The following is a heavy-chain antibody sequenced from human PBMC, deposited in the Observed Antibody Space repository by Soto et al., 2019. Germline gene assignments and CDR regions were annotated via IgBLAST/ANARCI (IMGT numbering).Heavy chain of an antibody. CDR3: ARWGYDFWSGYYWDY. Sequence: PSETLSLTCAVYGGSFSGYYWSWIRQPPGKGLEWIGEINHSGSTNYNPSLKSRVTISVDTSKNQFSLKLSSVTAADTAVYYCARWGYDFWSGYYWDYWGQGTLVTVSS. D-gene: IGHD3-3*01. J-gene: IGHJ4*02. V-gene: IGHV4-34*01. CDR1: GGSFSGYY. CDR2: INHSGST.